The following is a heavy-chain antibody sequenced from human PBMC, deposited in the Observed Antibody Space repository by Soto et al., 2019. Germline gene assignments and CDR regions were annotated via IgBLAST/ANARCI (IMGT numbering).Heavy chain of an antibody. CDR3: ARGKDTAMVTLYYGMDV. CDR1: GGTFSSYA. J-gene: IGHJ6*02. V-gene: IGHV1-69*12. CDR2: IIPIFGTA. Sequence: QVQLVQSGAEVKKPGSSVKVSCKASGGTFSSYAISWVRQAPGQGLEWMGGIIPIFGTANYAQKFQGRVTIAADESTSRDYMELSSLRYEDTAVYYCARGKDTAMVTLYYGMDVWGQGTTVTVSS. D-gene: IGHD5-18*01.